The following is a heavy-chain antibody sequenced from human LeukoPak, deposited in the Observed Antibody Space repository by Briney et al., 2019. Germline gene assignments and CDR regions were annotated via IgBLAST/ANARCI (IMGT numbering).Heavy chain of an antibody. D-gene: IGHD6-19*01. CDR2: ISYDRSNK. CDR1: GFTFSSYG. V-gene: IGHV3-30*18. J-gene: IGHJ6*02. CDR3: AKSQYSSGWLDNYYYYGMDV. Sequence: GGSLRLSCAASGFTFSSYGMHWVRQAPGKGLEWVAVISYDRSNKYYADSVKGRFTISRDNSKNTLYLQMNSLRAEDTAVYYCAKSQYSSGWLDNYYYYGMDVWGQGTTVTVSS.